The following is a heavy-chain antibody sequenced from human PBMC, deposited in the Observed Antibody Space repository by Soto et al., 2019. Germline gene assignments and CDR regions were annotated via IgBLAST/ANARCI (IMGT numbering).Heavy chain of an antibody. CDR3: ARSPSSSWFGGGAFDI. Sequence: SETRSRTWAVSGGSISSSRWWTFFDQPPGKGLDWIGEIFHSGSTNYNPSLRSRVTISLDKSRNHFSLTLRSVTAADTAVYYCARSPSSSWFGGGAFDIWGQGTMVTVSS. J-gene: IGHJ3*02. CDR2: IFHSGST. V-gene: IGHV4-4*02. CDR1: GGSISSSRW. D-gene: IGHD6-13*01.